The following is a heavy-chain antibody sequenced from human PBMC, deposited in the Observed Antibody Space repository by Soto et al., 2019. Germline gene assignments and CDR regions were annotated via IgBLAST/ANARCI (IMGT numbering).Heavy chain of an antibody. CDR3: ARDVTRRYCSGGSCPPLGAFDI. V-gene: IGHV4-39*07. Sequence: SETLSLTCTVSGGSISSSSYYLGWIRQPPGKGLEWIGCIYYSGSTYYNPSLKSRVTISVDTSKNQFSLKLSSVTAADTAVYYCARDVTRRYCSGGSCPPLGAFDIWGQGTMVTVSS. D-gene: IGHD2-15*01. J-gene: IGHJ3*02. CDR2: IYYSGST. CDR1: GGSISSSSYY.